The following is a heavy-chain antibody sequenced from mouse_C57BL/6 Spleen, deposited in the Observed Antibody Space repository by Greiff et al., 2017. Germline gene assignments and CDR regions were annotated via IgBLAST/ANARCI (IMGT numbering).Heavy chain of an antibody. D-gene: IGHD3-2*02. CDR3: ATGYLFDY. V-gene: IGHV1-64*01. CDR1: GYTFTSYW. CDR2: IHPNSGST. Sequence: VQLQQPGAELVKPGASVKLSCKASGYTFTSYWMHWVKQRPGQGLEWIGMIHPNSGSTNYNEKFKSKATLTVDKSSSTAYMQRSSLTSEDSSVYYCATGYLFDYWGQGTTLTVSS. J-gene: IGHJ2*01.